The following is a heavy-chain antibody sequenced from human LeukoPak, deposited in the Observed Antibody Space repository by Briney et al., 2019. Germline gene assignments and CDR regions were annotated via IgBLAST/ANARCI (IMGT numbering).Heavy chain of an antibody. CDR1: GYIFTDYY. CDR2: INPNSGGT. D-gene: IGHD5-12*01. Sequence: PGASVKVSCKASGYIFTDYYMHWVRQAPGQELGWMGRINPNSGGTNYAQKFQGRVTMTRNTSISTAYMELSSLRSEDTAVYYCARDESKYSGYESAFDYWGQGTLVTVSS. V-gene: IGHV1/OR15-1*04. J-gene: IGHJ4*02. CDR3: ARDESKYSGYESAFDY.